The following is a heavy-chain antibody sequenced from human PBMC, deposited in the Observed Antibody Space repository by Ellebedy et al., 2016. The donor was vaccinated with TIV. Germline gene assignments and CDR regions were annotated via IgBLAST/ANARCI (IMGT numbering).Heavy chain of an antibody. CDR2: ISASGGGT. CDR1: GFTFSDYA. CDR3: AKGLTGDRGGWGWYFDL. D-gene: IGHD7-27*01. J-gene: IGHJ2*01. V-gene: IGHV3-23*01. Sequence: PGGSLRLSCVASGFTFSDYAMNWVRQAPGKGLEWVASISASGGGTYYTDSVKGRFIISRDNSKDTLFLQMNSLRVEDTAVYYCAKGLTGDRGGWGWYFDLWGCGTLVTVSS.